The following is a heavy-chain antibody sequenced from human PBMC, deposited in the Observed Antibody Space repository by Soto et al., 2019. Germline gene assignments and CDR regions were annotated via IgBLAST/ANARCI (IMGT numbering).Heavy chain of an antibody. CDR1: GFKFDDHV. V-gene: IGHV3-9*01. CDR3: ARSWSGSTSGRVDV. CDR2: INWDGYSI. Sequence: PGGSLRLSCVASGFKFDDHVMHWVRQVPGKGLEWVGHINWDGYSIDYGDSVRGRFTISRDNAKNTLYLQMNSLRPEDTALYYCARSWSGSTSGRVDVWGRGTTVTVSS. D-gene: IGHD3-3*01. J-gene: IGHJ6*02.